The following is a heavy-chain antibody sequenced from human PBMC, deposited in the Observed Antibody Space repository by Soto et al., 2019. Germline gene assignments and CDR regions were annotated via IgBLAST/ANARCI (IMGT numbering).Heavy chain of an antibody. J-gene: IGHJ4*02. CDR1: GGTFSSYA. Sequence: GASVKVSCKASGGTFSSYAISWVRQAPGQGLEWMGGIIPIFGTANYAQKFQGRVTITADESTSTAYMELSSLRSEDTAVYYCACSSRDGYNSDYWGQGTLVTVSS. D-gene: IGHD5-12*01. V-gene: IGHV1-69*13. CDR3: ACSSRDGYNSDY. CDR2: IIPIFGTA.